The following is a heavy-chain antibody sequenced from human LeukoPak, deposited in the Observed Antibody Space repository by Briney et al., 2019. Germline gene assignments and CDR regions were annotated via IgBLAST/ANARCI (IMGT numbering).Heavy chain of an antibody. CDR1: GYSFTSYW. D-gene: IGHD6-13*01. V-gene: IGHV5-51*01. CDR3: SSRYSSSWGPRDAFDI. CDR2: IYPGDSDT. J-gene: IGHJ3*02. Sequence: GESLKISCEGSGYSFTSYWIGWVRQMPGKGLGWMGIIYPGDSDTRYSPSFQGQVTISADKSISTAYLQWSSLKASDTAMYYCSSRYSSSWGPRDAFDIWGQGTMVTVSS.